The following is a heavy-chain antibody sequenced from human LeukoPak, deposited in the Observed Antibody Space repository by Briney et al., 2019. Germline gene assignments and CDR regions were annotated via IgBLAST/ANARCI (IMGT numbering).Heavy chain of an antibody. V-gene: IGHV3-9*03. CDR1: GFTFDDYA. CDR2: ISWNSDTV. Sequence: GGSLRLSCAASGFTFDDYAMHWVRQAPGKGLEWVSRISWNSDTVAYADSVKGRFIISRDNADNSLFLQVNSLRTEHMALYYCVEAAQAWHYDSSGPNQWGSDLDMWGQGTMVTVSS. CDR3: VEAAQAWHYDSSGPNQWGSDLDM. J-gene: IGHJ3*02. D-gene: IGHD3-22*01.